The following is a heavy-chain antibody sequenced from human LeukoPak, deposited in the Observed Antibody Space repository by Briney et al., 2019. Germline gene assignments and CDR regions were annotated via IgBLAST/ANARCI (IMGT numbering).Heavy chain of an antibody. Sequence: GASVKVSCKASGYTFTGYYMHWVRQAPRQGLEWMGWINPNSGGTNYAQKFQGWVTMTRDTSNSTAYMELSRLRSDGTAVYYCARGDSSSWGWFDPWGQGTLVTVSS. CDR3: ARGDSSSWGWFDP. J-gene: IGHJ5*02. V-gene: IGHV1-2*04. D-gene: IGHD6-13*01. CDR2: INPNSGGT. CDR1: GYTFTGYY.